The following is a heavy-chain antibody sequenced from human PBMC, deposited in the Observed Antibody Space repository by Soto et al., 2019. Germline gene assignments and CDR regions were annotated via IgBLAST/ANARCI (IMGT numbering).Heavy chain of an antibody. D-gene: IGHD3-10*01. Sequence: SETLSLTCTVSGGSISRSYWSWIRQPPGKGLEWIGYIYYSGSTNYNPSLKSRVTMSVDTSKNQFSLKLTSVTAADTAVYYCARELYNQQLDYWGQGTLVTVSS. CDR3: ARELYNQQLDY. CDR2: IYYSGST. CDR1: GGSISRSY. J-gene: IGHJ4*02. V-gene: IGHV4-59*01.